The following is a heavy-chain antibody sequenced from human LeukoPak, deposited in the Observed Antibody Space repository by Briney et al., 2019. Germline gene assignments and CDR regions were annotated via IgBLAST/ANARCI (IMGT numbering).Heavy chain of an antibody. J-gene: IGHJ6*03. CDR3: ARDEILAGYYSYYYYYYMDV. Sequence: GGSLRLSCATSGFPFSSYSMNWVPQAPGKGLEWVSYISSSSSTIYYADSVKGRFTISRDNAKNSLYLQMISLRAEDTAVYYCARDEILAGYYSYYYYYYMDVWGKGTTVTVSS. CDR2: ISSSSSTI. V-gene: IGHV3-48*01. CDR1: GFPFSSYS. D-gene: IGHD3-9*01.